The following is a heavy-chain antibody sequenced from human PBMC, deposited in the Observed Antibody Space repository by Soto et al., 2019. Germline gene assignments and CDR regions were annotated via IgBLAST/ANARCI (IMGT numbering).Heavy chain of an antibody. D-gene: IGHD3-10*01. J-gene: IGHJ2*01. CDR2: IYYSGST. CDR1: GGSISSGDYY. V-gene: IGHV4-30-4*01. Sequence: PSETLSLTCTVSGGSISSGDYYWSWIRQPPGKGLEWIGYIYYSGSTYYNPSLKSRVTISVDTSKNQFSLKLSSVTAADTAVYYCARSLWFGELVWRYFDLWGRGTLVTV. CDR3: ARSLWFGELVWRYFDL.